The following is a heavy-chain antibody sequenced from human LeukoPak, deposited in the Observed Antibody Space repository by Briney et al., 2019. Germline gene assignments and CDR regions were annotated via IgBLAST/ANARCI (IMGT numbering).Heavy chain of an antibody. J-gene: IGHJ4*02. Sequence: GGSLRLSCAASGFTFSSYWMSWVRQAPGKGLEWVANIKQDGSEKYYVDSVRGRFTISRDNAKNSLYLQMNSPRAEDTAVYYCARVREYSGYADYFDYWGQGTLVTVSS. V-gene: IGHV3-7*01. CDR2: IKQDGSEK. CDR1: GFTFSSYW. CDR3: ARVREYSGYADYFDY. D-gene: IGHD5-12*01.